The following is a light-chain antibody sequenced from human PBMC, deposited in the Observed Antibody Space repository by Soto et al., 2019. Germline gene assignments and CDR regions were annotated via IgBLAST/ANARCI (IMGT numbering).Light chain of an antibody. Sequence: DIQMTGSPSCLSASVGDTVTITCQASQDINKFLNWYQQKPGKAPKLLIYDVSNLETGVPSRFSGSGSETHFTLTINSLQPEDIATYYCQQYDNYDITFGQGTRLEIK. CDR3: QQYDNYDIT. V-gene: IGKV1-33*01. J-gene: IGKJ5*01. CDR1: QDINKF. CDR2: DVS.